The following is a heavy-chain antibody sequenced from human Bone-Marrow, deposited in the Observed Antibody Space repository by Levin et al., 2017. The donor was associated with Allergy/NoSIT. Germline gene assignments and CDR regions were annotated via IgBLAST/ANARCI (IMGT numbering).Heavy chain of an antibody. V-gene: IGHV1-69*13. CDR3: AATTGTTRGRGGHYYYGLDA. D-gene: IGHD1-1*01. Sequence: ASVKVSCKASGGTFGTSSISWVRQAPGQGLEWMGGIMPIYGTSKYAQKFQVRITITADESTGTAYMELSGLTSDDTALYYCAATTGTTRGRGGHYYYGLDAWGQGTTVTVSS. J-gene: IGHJ6*02. CDR1: GGTFGTSS. CDR2: IMPIYGTS.